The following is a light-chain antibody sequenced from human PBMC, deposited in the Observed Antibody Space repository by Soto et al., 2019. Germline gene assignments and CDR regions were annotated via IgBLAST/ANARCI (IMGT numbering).Light chain of an antibody. CDR2: FGS. CDR3: MQTLETPLT. J-gene: IGKJ4*01. V-gene: IGKV2-28*01. Sequence: DMVMTQSPLSLPVTPGEPASISCRSSRSLYSGGYNGLDWYLQKPGQPPQLLIYFGSIRASGVPDRFSGSGSGTDFTLEISRVEAEDLGVYYCMQTLETPLTFGGGTKVEI. CDR1: RSLYSGGYNG.